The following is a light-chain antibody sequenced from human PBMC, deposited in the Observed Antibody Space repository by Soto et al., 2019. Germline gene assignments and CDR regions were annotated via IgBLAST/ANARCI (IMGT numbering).Light chain of an antibody. J-gene: IGLJ1*01. Sequence: QSVLTQPPSASGSPGQSVAISCTGTSSDVGAYNYVSWYQQHPGKAPKLMIYDVSKRPSGVPDRFSGYKSGNTASLTVSGLQAEDEADYYCSSYAGTHVVFGTVTKLTVL. CDR1: SSDVGAYNY. V-gene: IGLV2-8*01. CDR3: SSYAGTHVV. CDR2: DVS.